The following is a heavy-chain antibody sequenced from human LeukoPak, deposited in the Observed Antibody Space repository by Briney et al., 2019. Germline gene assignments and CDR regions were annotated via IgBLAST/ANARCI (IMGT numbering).Heavy chain of an antibody. D-gene: IGHD1-26*01. CDR2: INHSGST. CDR3: VRCGSYCLDY. Sequence: SETLSLTCAVYGGSFSGYYWSWIRQPPGKGLEWIGEINHSGSTNYNPSLKSRVTISVDKSKNQFSLNLNSVTAADTAVYYCVRCGSYCLDYWGQGTLVTVSS. J-gene: IGHJ4*02. V-gene: IGHV4-34*01. CDR1: GGSFSGYY.